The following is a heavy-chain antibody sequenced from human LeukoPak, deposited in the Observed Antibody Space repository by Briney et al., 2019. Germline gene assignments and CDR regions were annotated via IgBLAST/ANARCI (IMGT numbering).Heavy chain of an antibody. J-gene: IGHJ4*02. Sequence: SVKVSCKASGGTFSSYAISWVRQAPGQGLEWMGRIIPIFGTANYAQKFQGRVTITTDESTSTAYMELSSLRSGDTAVYYCARDYYDSSGYIDYWGQGTLVTVSS. V-gene: IGHV1-69*05. CDR2: IIPIFGTA. CDR1: GGTFSSYA. CDR3: ARDYYDSSGYIDY. D-gene: IGHD3-22*01.